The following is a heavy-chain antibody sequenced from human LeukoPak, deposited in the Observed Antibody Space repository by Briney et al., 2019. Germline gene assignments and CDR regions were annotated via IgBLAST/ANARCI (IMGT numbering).Heavy chain of an antibody. V-gene: IGHV3-7*01. J-gene: IGHJ6*02. D-gene: IGHD3-3*01. CDR3: ARETIFGYYYGMDV. CDR2: IKQDGSEK. Sequence: GGSLRLSCAASGSTFSSYWMSWVRQAPGKGLEWVANIKQDGSEKYYVDSVKGRFTISRDNAKNSLYLQMNSLRAEDTAVYYCARETIFGYYYGMDVWGQGTTVTVSS. CDR1: GSTFSSYW.